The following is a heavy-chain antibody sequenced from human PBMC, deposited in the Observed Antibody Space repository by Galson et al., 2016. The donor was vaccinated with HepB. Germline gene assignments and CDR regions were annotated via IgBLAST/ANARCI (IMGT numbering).Heavy chain of an antibody. J-gene: IGHJ5*02. CDR2: IYHSGCT. Sequence: TLSLTCAVSGGSISSGTYSCSWIRQPPGKGLEWIGYIYHSGCTSYNPSLKCRVTISIYRSKNNFSLKLSSVAAADTAVYYCARVTAEGYCSSTSCSEQYNWFDPWGQGTLVTVSS. V-gene: IGHV4-30-2*01. CDR3: ARVTAEGYCSSTSCSEQYNWFDP. CDR1: GGSISSGTYS. D-gene: IGHD2-2*01.